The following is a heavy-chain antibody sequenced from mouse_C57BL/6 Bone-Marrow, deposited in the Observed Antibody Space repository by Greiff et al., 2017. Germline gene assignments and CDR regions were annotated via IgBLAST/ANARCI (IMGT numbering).Heavy chain of an antibody. CDR3: AREGLGITTCDD. CDR2: IEPTDSYT. J-gene: IGHJ2*01. CDR1: GYTFTSYW. V-gene: IGHV1-69*01. Sequence: QVQLQQPGPGLVRPGASVKLSCKASGYTFTSYWMHWVKQRPGQGLEWIGEIEPTDSYTTYNQKFKGKSTLTVDKSSSTAYMQLSSLTSADSAVYYCAREGLGITTCDDWGQGTTLTVSS. D-gene: IGHD2-4*01.